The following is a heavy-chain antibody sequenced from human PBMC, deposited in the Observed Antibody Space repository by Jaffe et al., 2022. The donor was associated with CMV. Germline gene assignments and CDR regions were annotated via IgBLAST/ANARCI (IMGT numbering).Heavy chain of an antibody. CDR2: ISSSTTTI. Sequence: EVQLVESGGGLVQPGGSLRLSCAASGFTFTTYSINWVRQAPGKGLEWVSYISSSTTTIYYADFVKGRFTISRDNAKNSVYLQMNSLRDEDTAVYYCARVPVYCGGDCHDYWGQGTLVTVSS. D-gene: IGHD2-21*02. V-gene: IGHV3-48*02. CDR3: ARVPVYCGGDCHDY. J-gene: IGHJ4*02. CDR1: GFTFTTYS.